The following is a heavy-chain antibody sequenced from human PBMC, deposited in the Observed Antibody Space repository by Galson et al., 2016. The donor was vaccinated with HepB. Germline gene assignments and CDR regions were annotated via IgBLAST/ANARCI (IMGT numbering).Heavy chain of an antibody. V-gene: IGHV4-4*02. D-gene: IGHD1/OR15-1a*01. Sequence: EPLSLTCAVSGGSISDNYWWSWVRQSPEKGLEWIGEIYQTGTANYNPSFTSRATISVDKPKNQISLRLDSVTAADTAVYYCARGNLGTTASMAFDYWGPGTLVSVST. CDR1: GGSISDNYW. CDR3: ARGNLGTTASMAFDY. CDR2: IYQTGTA. J-gene: IGHJ4*02.